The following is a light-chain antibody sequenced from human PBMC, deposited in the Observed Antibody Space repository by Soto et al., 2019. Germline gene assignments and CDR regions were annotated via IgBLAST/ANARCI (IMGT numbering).Light chain of an antibody. CDR2: GAS. J-gene: IGKJ4*01. V-gene: IGKV3-20*01. CDR1: QSILSSY. Sequence: EIVLTQSPGTLSLSPGESATLSCRASQSILSSYLAWYQQKRGQSPRLRIYGASSRSTGIPDRFSGDGSGTDFTLKISGLEPEDFEVYYFQQYALSPLTFGGGTKVEI. CDR3: QQYALSPLT.